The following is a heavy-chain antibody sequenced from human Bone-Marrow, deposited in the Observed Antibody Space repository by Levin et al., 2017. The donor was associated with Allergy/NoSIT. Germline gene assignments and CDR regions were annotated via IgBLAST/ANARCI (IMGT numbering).Heavy chain of an antibody. CDR3: ARGTGSSWLDP. CDR2: INIGNGNS. V-gene: IGHV1-3*04. D-gene: IGHD1-14*01. J-gene: IGHJ5*02. CDR1: GYTFINYY. Sequence: GESLKISCKASGYTFINYYIHWVRQAPGQSLEWMGWINIGNGNSKYSEAFQDRVTFARDTSASTAYMEMSSLRYEDTAVYYCARGTGSSWLDPWGQGALVTVPS.